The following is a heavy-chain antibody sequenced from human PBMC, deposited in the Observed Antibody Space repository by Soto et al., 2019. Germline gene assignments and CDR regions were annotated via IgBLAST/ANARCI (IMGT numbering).Heavy chain of an antibody. V-gene: IGHV3-23*01. J-gene: IGHJ1*01. CDR2: ISGTGRVT. CDR3: AKDVHYDIVTGIEYFDH. Sequence: EVQLLESGGGLVQPGGSLKISCAVSGFTFSSYAMSWVRQAPGKGLEWVSGISGTGRVTNYAESVKGRFTISRDNPTITLSLEMKSLTAEDTAVYYCAKDVHYDIVTGIEYFDHWGQGTLVTVSS. CDR1: GFTFSSYA. D-gene: IGHD3-9*01.